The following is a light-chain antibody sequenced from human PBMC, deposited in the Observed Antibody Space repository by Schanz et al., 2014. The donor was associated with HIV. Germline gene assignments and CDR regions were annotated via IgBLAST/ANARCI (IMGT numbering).Light chain of an antibody. CDR3: QQYGTSVVT. CDR1: HSVSSN. V-gene: IGKV3-15*01. Sequence: EIVLTQSPATLSVSPGGRATLSCRASHSVSSNLAWYQQRPGQSPRLVIYDASTRAPGIPARFSGSGSGTDFTLTISRLEPEDSAVYYCQQYGTSVVTFGQGTQL. J-gene: IGKJ5*01. CDR2: DAS.